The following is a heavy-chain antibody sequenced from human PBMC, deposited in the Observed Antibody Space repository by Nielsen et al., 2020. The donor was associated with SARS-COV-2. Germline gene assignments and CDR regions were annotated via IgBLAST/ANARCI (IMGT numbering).Heavy chain of an antibody. D-gene: IGHD1-14*01. CDR2: LRGSNSYI. V-gene: IGHV3-11*05. J-gene: IGHJ2*01. CDR3: ARVTGTPPVSYSYFDL. Sequence: GESLKISCAGSGFTFSDYYMSWIRQAPGKGLEWVAQLRGSNSYIHYADSVKGRYTISKDSAKNSLYLQMNSLRAEDTAVYYCARVTGTPPVSYSYFDLWGRGTLVTVSS. CDR1: GFTFSDYY.